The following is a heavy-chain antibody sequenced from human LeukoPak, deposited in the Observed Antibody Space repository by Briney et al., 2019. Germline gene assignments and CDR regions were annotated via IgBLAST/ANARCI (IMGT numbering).Heavy chain of an antibody. Sequence: SVKVSCKASGGTFSSYAISWVRQAPGQGLEWMGGIIPIFGTANYAQKFHGRVTITTDESTSTAYMELSSLRSEDTAVYYCARDEVHIAARPYYYYMDVWGKGTTVTVSS. CDR2: IIPIFGTA. V-gene: IGHV1-69*05. CDR3: ARDEVHIAARPYYYYMDV. CDR1: GGTFSSYA. J-gene: IGHJ6*03. D-gene: IGHD6-6*01.